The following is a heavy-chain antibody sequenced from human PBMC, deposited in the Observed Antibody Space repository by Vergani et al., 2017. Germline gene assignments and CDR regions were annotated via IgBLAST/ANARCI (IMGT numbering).Heavy chain of an antibody. J-gene: IGHJ5*02. CDR3: ARVAYSSSWYGFRNINEFDP. V-gene: IGHV3-30-3*01. CDR2: ISYDGSNK. CDR1: GFTFSSYA. D-gene: IGHD6-13*01. Sequence: QVQLVESGGGVVQPGRSLRLSCAASGFTFSSYAMHWVRQAPGKGLEWVAVISYDGSNKYYADSVKGRFTISRDNSKNTLYLQMNSLRAEDTAVYYCARVAYSSSWYGFRNINEFDPWGQGTLVTVSS.